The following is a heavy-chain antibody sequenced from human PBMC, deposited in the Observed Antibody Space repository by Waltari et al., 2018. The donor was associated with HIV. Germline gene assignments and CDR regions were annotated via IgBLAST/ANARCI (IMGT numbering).Heavy chain of an antibody. D-gene: IGHD3-16*01. J-gene: IGHJ6*02. V-gene: IGHV1-69*12. CDR1: GDTFSSYA. CDR2: IFPGSGKT. Sequence: QVQLVQSGAEVKKPGSSVKVSCKASGDTFSSYAISWVRQAPGQGLEWMGGIFPGSGKTNYAQKFQGRVTMTADESTSTAYMELSSLRSEDTAVYYCASPISPGGMYYYGMDVWGQGTTVTVSS. CDR3: ASPISPGGMYYYGMDV.